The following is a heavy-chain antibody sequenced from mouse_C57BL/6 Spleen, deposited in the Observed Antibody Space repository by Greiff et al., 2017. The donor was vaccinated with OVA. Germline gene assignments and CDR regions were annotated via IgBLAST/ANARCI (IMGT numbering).Heavy chain of an antibody. D-gene: IGHD2-3*01. CDR3: TRWLLSYYAMDY. V-gene: IGHV1-15*01. CDR1: GYTFTDYE. Sequence: VKLVESGAELVRPGASVTLSCKASGYTFTDYEMHWVKQTPVHGLEWIGAIDPETGGTAYNQKFKGKATLTADKSSSTAYMELRSLTSEDSAVYYCTRWLLSYYAMDYWGQGTSVTVSS. J-gene: IGHJ4*01. CDR2: IDPETGGT.